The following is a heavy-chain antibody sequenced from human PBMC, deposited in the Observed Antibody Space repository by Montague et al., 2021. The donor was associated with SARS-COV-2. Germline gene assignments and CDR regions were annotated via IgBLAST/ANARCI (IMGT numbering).Heavy chain of an antibody. D-gene: IGHD2-8*01. V-gene: IGHV4-59*01. J-gene: IGHJ6*02. CDR1: GGSTNYYY. Sequence: SETLSLTCIVSGGSTNYYYWSWIRLSPGKGLEWIGYMYYSGSTNXNPSLKSRVTMSIDRSKNQFSLKLRSVTAADTAVYYCARVARYCTNGVCQTYYYYGLDVWGQGTTVTVSS. CDR3: ARVARYCTNGVCQTYYYYGLDV. CDR2: MYYSGST.